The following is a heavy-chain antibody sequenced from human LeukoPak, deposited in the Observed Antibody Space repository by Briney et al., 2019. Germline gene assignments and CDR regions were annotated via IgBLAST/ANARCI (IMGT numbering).Heavy chain of an antibody. D-gene: IGHD2/OR15-2a*01. CDR2: ISYDGNNK. Sequence: PGGSLRLSCAVSGFTFSSYAMRWVRQAPGKGLEWVAIISYDGNNKYYADSVKGRFTISRDISKNTLYLQINSLRADDTAVYYCARDYLGLHYFDYWGQGTLVTVSS. V-gene: IGHV3-30-3*01. CDR1: GFTFSSYA. CDR3: ARDYLGLHYFDY. J-gene: IGHJ4*02.